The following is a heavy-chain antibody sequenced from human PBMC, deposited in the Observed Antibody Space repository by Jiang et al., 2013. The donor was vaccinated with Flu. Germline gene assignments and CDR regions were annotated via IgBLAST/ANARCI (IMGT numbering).Heavy chain of an antibody. V-gene: IGHV4-39*01. D-gene: IGHD6-13*01. Sequence: QLVESGPGLVKPSETLSLTCTVSGGSISSSRYFWGWIRQPPGKGLEWIGSIYYSGKTFYNPSLKSRVTISVDSPNNQFSLKLTSVTAADTAVYYCASPIAGAPDWFDPWGQGRLVIVSS. CDR2: IYYSGKT. CDR3: ASPIAGAPDWFDP. CDR1: GGSISSSRYF. J-gene: IGHJ5*02.